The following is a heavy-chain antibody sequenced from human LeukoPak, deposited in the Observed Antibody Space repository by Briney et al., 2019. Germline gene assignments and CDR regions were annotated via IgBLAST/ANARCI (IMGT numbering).Heavy chain of an antibody. J-gene: IGHJ4*02. CDR3: ARASFLSGSYGY. CDR1: GFTFSSYS. CDR2: ISSSSSYI. V-gene: IGHV3-21*01. D-gene: IGHD3-10*01. Sequence: GGSLRLSCAASGFTFSSYSMNWVRQAPGKGLEWVSSISSSSSYIYYADSVKGRFTISRDNAKNSLYLQMNSLRAEDTAVYYCARASFLSGSYGYWGQGTLVTVSS.